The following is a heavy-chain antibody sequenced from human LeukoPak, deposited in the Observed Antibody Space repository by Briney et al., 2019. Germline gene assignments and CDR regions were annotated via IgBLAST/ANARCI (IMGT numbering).Heavy chain of an antibody. CDR1: GYTFTSYD. V-gene: IGHV1-8*01. J-gene: IGHJ4*02. CDR3: ARGRKTYYYDSSGYYYFFSGPENDY. CDR2: MNPNSGNT. Sequence: ASVKVSCKASGYTFTSYDINWVRQATGQGLEWMGWMNPNSGNTGYAQKFQGRVTMTRNTSISTAYMELSSLRSEDTAVYYCARGRKTYYYDSSGYYYFFSGPENDYWGQGTLVTVSS. D-gene: IGHD3-22*01.